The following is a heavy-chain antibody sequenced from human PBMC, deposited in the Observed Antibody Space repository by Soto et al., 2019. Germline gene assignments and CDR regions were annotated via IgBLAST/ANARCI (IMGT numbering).Heavy chain of an antibody. CDR1: GFSLSTSGVG. CDR2: IYWDDDT. V-gene: IGHV2-5*02. Sequence: QITLKESGPPLVKPTQTLTLTCTFSGFSLSTSGVGVGWIRQPPGKALEWLALIYWDDDTRYSSSLNSRLTITKDTSKNQVVLTMTNMDPVDTATYYCAHSRPPRLLDYWGQGTLVTVSS. J-gene: IGHJ4*02. D-gene: IGHD6-6*01. CDR3: AHSRPPRLLDY.